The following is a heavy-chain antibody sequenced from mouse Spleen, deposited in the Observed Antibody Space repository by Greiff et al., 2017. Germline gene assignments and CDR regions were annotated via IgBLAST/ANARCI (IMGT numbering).Heavy chain of an antibody. D-gene: IGHD2-14*01. CDR2: IWAGGST. CDR1: GFSLTSYG. Sequence: VQGVESGPGLVAPSQSLSITCTVSGFSLTSYGVHWVRQPPGKGLEWLGVIWAGGSTNYNSALMSRLSISKDNSKSQVFLKMNSLQTDDTAMYYCARVNYRYDKMGMDYWGQGTSVTVSS. V-gene: IGHV2-9*02. J-gene: IGHJ4*01. CDR3: ARVNYRYDKMGMDY.